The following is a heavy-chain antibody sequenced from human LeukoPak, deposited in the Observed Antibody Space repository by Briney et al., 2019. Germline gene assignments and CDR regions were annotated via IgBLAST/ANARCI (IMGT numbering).Heavy chain of an antibody. Sequence: GESLKISCKASGYTFTNWWIGWVRQMPGKGLEWMGIIYPGDSDARYSPSFQGQVTISADKSISTAYLQWSSLKASDTAMYYCARHYYDSSGYLHYWGQGTLVTVSS. D-gene: IGHD3-22*01. J-gene: IGHJ4*02. CDR1: GYTFTNWW. V-gene: IGHV5-51*01. CDR3: ARHYYDSSGYLHY. CDR2: IYPGDSDA.